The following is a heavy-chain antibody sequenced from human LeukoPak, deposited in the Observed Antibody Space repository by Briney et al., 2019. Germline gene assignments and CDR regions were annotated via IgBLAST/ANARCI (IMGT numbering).Heavy chain of an antibody. J-gene: IGHJ4*02. CDR3: ARGCQLWLRPFDY. CDR2: INSDGSST. D-gene: IGHD5-18*01. CDR1: GFTFSSYW. V-gene: IGHV3-74*01. Sequence: GGSLRLSCAASGFTFSSYWMHWVRQAPGKGLVWVSRINSDGSSTSYADSVKGRFTISRDNAKNTLYLQMNSLRAEDTAVYYCARGCQLWLRPFDYWGQGTLVTVSP.